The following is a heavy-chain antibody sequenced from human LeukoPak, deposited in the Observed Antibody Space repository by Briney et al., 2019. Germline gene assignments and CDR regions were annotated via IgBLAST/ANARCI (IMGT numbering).Heavy chain of an antibody. D-gene: IGHD3-3*01. J-gene: IGHJ4*02. V-gene: IGHV4-59*01. Sequence: SETLSLTCTVSGGSISSYYWSWIRQPPGKGLEWIGYIYYSGSTNYNPSLKSRVAISVDTSKNQFSLKLSSVSAADTAVYYCARGGTISLIWGQGTLVTVSS. CDR1: GGSISSYY. CDR3: ARGGTISLI. CDR2: IYYSGST.